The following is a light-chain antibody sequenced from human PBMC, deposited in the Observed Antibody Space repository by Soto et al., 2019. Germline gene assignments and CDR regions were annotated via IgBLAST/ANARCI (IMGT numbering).Light chain of an antibody. Sequence: EIVLTQSPGTLSLSPGERATLSCRASQSVSSIFLAWYQHKPGQAPRLFIYGASTRATGIPDRFSGSGSGTDFILTISRLEPEDFAVYYCQQYGSSPRTFGHGTRVEIK. CDR2: GAS. V-gene: IGKV3-20*01. CDR3: QQYGSSPRT. J-gene: IGKJ1*01. CDR1: QSVSSIF.